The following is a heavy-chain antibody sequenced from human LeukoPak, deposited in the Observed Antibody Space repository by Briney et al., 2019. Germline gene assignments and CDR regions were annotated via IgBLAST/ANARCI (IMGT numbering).Heavy chain of an antibody. V-gene: IGHV3-53*01. J-gene: IGHJ4*02. CDR2: LYSDGNP. Sequence: PGGSLRLSCAASGFTVSSNYMNWVRQAPGKGLEWLSVLYSDGNPYYADSLNGRFTISRDNSKNTVYLQMNSLRAEDTAVYYCARGIFYINSWYFDYWGQGTLVTVSS. D-gene: IGHD6-19*01. CDR3: ARGIFYINSWYFDY. CDR1: GFTVSSNY.